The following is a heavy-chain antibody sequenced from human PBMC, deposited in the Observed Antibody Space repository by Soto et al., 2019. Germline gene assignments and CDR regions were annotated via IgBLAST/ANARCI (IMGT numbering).Heavy chain of an antibody. D-gene: IGHD2-21*01. Sequence: SETLSLTCTVSGGSISSGGYYWSWIRQHPGKGLEWIGYIYYSGSTNYNPSLKSRVTISVDTSKNQFSLKLSSVTAADTAVYNCARSDPEYFDYWGQGTLVTVSS. V-gene: IGHV4-61*08. CDR3: ARSDPEYFDY. CDR1: GGSISSGGYY. J-gene: IGHJ4*02. CDR2: IYYSGST.